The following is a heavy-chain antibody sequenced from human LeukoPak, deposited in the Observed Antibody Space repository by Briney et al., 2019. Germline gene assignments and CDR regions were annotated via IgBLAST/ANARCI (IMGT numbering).Heavy chain of an antibody. V-gene: IGHV3-30*18. CDR3: AKEALVSLYGGPDPFDY. J-gene: IGHJ4*02. CDR2: ISYDGSNK. D-gene: IGHD4-23*01. Sequence: GGSLRLSCAASGFTFSSYGMHWVRQAPGKGLEWVAVISYDGSNKYYADSVKGRFTISRDNSKNTLYLQMNSLRAGDTAVYYCAKEALVSLYGGPDPFDYWGQGTLVTVSS. CDR1: GFTFSSYG.